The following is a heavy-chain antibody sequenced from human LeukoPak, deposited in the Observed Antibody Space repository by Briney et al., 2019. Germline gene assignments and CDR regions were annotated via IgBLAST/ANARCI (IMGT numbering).Heavy chain of an antibody. Sequence: GGSLRLSCAASGFTFSTCEMNWVRQAPGKGLEWVSYISSSGGSIYYADSAKGRFTISRDNAKNSLYLQMNSLRAEDTAIYYCAREGCSGGNCYIDYWGQVTLVTVSS. V-gene: IGHV3-48*03. J-gene: IGHJ4*02. CDR2: ISSSGGSI. CDR3: AREGCSGGNCYIDY. CDR1: GFTFSTCE. D-gene: IGHD2-15*01.